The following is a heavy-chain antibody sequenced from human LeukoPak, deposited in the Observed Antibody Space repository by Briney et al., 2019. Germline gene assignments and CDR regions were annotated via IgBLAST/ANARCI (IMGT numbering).Heavy chain of an antibody. CDR3: ARDHNYAFDN. V-gene: IGHV3-48*01. D-gene: IGHD1-1*01. Sequence: PGGSLRLPCAASGFTFSSYSMNWVRQVPGKGLEWISYIGIDSGNTKYADSVRGRFTISADKAKNSLYLQMNSLRVEDTAVYYCARDHNYAFDNWGQGTLVSVAS. CDR2: IGIDSGNT. J-gene: IGHJ4*02. CDR1: GFTFSSYS.